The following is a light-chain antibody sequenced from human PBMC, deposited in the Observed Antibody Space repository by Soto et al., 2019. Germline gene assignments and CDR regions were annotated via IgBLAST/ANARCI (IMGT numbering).Light chain of an antibody. CDR2: DAS. CDR1: QAISNY. J-gene: IGKJ4*01. V-gene: IGKV1-33*01. CDR3: QQYEDVPLT. Sequence: DIQMTQSPSSLSASIGDTVTITCQASQAISNYLNWYQQKSGKAPKLLIYDASNLETGVPLRFRGSGYETDFTLTISSLQPEDFATYYCQQYEDVPLTFGGGTKVEIK.